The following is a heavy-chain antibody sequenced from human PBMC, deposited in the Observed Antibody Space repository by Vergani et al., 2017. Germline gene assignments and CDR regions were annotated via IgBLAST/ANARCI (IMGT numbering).Heavy chain of an antibody. CDR2: ISWDGGST. CDR1: GFTFDDYT. CDR3: AKDTGAYCSGGSCPRPYYGMDV. D-gene: IGHD2-15*01. J-gene: IGHJ6*02. Sequence: EVQLVESGGVVVQPGGSLRLSCAASGFTFDDYTMHWVRQAPGKGLEWVSLISWDGGSTYYADSVKGRFTISRDNSKNSLYLQMNSLRTEDTALYYCAKDTGAYCSGGSCPRPYYGMDVWGQGTTVTVSS. V-gene: IGHV3-43*01.